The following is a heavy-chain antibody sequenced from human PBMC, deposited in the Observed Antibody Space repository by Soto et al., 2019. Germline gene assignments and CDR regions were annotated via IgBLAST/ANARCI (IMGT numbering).Heavy chain of an antibody. CDR1: GGSMSSSNW. Sequence: QVQLQESGPGLVKPSGTLSLTCTVSGGSMSSSNWWNWVRQSPGKGLEWIGEAPHSGPTNYNPSLQGPVTISVDQSQIHFPLQLSSVTAPDTAVYYCASSEATGLDYWGQGTLVTVSS. J-gene: IGHJ4*02. D-gene: IGHD1-26*01. CDR3: ASSEATGLDY. V-gene: IGHV4-4*02. CDR2: APHSGPT.